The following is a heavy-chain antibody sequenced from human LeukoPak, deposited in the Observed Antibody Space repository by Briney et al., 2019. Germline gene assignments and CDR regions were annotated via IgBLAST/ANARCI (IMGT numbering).Heavy chain of an antibody. J-gene: IGHJ4*02. Sequence: GGSLRLSCAASGFTVSSNYMSWVRQAPGKGLEWVSVIYSGGSTYYADSVKGRFTISRDNSKNTLYLQMNSLRAEDTAVYYCARDPEYSGYEVYFGYWGQGTLVTVSS. CDR3: ARDPEYSGYEVYFGY. D-gene: IGHD5-12*01. CDR2: IYSGGST. CDR1: GFTVSSNY. V-gene: IGHV3-53*01.